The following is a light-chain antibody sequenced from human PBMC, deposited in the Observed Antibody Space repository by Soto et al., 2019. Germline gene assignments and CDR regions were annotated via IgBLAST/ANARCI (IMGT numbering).Light chain of an antibody. V-gene: IGKV3-20*01. Sequence: EIVLTQSPGTLSLSPGERATLSCRASQSVSSSYLDWYQQKPGQAPRLLIYVASSRATGIPDRFSGSGSGTDFTLTISRLEPEDFAVYYFQQYGSSFLTFGGGTKVEIK. CDR1: QSVSSSY. J-gene: IGKJ4*01. CDR2: VAS. CDR3: QQYGSSFLT.